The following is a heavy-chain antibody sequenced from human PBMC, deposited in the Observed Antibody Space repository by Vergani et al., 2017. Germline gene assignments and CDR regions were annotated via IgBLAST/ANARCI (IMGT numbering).Heavy chain of an antibody. Sequence: DVHLAESGGGFFQPGGSLRLSCSASGFSFNSYWMHWVRQVPGKGLLWVSRIKSDGSITAYADSVKGRFTISRDNAQNTLYLQMNSLRAEDTAVYYCAKDSARFKSWGQGTLVTVSS. D-gene: IGHD3-10*01. CDR1: GFSFNSYW. CDR3: AKDSARFKS. CDR2: IKSDGSIT. V-gene: IGHV3-74*03. J-gene: IGHJ5*02.